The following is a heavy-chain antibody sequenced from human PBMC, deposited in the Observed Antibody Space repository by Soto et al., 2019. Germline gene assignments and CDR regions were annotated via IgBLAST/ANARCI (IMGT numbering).Heavy chain of an antibody. Sequence: QVHLVQSGAEVKKPGASVKVSCKGSGYAFTTYGITWVRQAPGQGLEWMGWISAHNGNTNYAQKLQGRVTVTRDTSTSTAYMELRSMRSDDTAVYYCARGRYGDSWGQGALVTVSS. J-gene: IGHJ4*02. CDR1: GYAFTTYG. V-gene: IGHV1-18*01. CDR2: ISAHNGNT. D-gene: IGHD1-1*01. CDR3: ARGRYGDS.